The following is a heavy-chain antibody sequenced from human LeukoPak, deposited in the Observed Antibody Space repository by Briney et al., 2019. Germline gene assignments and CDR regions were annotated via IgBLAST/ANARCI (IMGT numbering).Heavy chain of an antibody. Sequence: SQTLSLTCTVSGGSISSYYWSCIRQPPRKGLEWIGFIYYSGSTNYNPSLKSQVTISVDTSKNQFSLKLSSVTAADTAVYYCARHMGLGYSYGYPYFDYWGQGTLVTVSS. J-gene: IGHJ4*02. CDR1: GGSISSYY. V-gene: IGHV4-59*08. CDR3: ARHMGLGYSYGYPYFDY. CDR2: IYYSGST. D-gene: IGHD5-18*01.